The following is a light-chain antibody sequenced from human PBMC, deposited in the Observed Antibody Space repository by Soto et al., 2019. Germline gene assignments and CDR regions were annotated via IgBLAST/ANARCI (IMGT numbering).Light chain of an antibody. Sequence: IVLTQSPGTLSLSPGERATLSCRASQSVSSSYSAWYQQKPGQAPRLLVYGASSRATGIPDRFSGSGSGTDFTLTISRLEPEDFAVYYCQQFGSAPPWTFGQGTKVEIK. J-gene: IGKJ1*01. CDR2: GAS. V-gene: IGKV3-20*01. CDR1: QSVSSSY. CDR3: QQFGSAPPWT.